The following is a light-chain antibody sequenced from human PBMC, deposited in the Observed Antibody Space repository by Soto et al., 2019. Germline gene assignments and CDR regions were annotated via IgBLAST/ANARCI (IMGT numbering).Light chain of an antibody. CDR3: QQYGSSPGT. CDR2: GAS. J-gene: IGKJ1*01. CDR1: QSVSSSY. Sequence: EIVLTQSPGTLSLSPGERATLSCRASQSVSSSYLGWYQQKPGQAPRLLIYGASSRATGIPDRFSGSGSGTDCTLTISRLEPEDFAVYYCQQYGSSPGTFGQGTKVELK. V-gene: IGKV3-20*01.